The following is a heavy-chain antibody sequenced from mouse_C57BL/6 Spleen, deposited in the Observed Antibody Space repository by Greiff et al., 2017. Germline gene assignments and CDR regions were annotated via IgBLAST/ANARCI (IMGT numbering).Heavy chain of an antibody. D-gene: IGHD1-1*01. Sequence: DVKLVESGPGMVKPSQSLSLTCTVTGYSITSGYDWHWIRHFPGNKLEWMGYISYSGSTNYNPSLKSRISITHDTSKNHFFLKLNSATTEDTATYYCARDSSSYGAMDYWGQGTSVTVSS. V-gene: IGHV3-1*01. CDR1: GYSITSGYD. J-gene: IGHJ4*01. CDR3: ARDSSSYGAMDY. CDR2: ISYSGST.